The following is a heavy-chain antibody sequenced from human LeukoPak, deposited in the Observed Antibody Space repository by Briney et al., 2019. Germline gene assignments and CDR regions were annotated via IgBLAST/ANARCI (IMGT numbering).Heavy chain of an antibody. CDR1: GGSFSGYY. J-gene: IGHJ6*03. D-gene: IGHD2-2*01. CDR2: INRSGST. V-gene: IGHV4-34*01. Sequence: SETLSLTCAVYGGSFSGYYWSWIRQPPGKGLEWIGEINRSGSTNYNPSLKSRVTISVDTSKNQFSLKLSSVTAADTAVYYCARGHVVVVPAAIHYYYYYYMDVWAKGPRSPSP. CDR3: ARGHVVVVPAAIHYYYYYYMDV.